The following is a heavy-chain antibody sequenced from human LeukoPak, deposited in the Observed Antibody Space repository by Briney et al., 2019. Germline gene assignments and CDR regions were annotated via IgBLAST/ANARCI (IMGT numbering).Heavy chain of an antibody. D-gene: IGHD3-10*01. CDR3: AKEPYGSGSLDY. Sequence: GGSLRLSCAASGFTFHAYAMHCVRQTPGQGMEWVSGISWDSGTIGYADSVKGRVSISRDNAKNSLYLQMNSLRPEDTALYYCAKEPYGSGSLDYWGQGVQVTVSS. CDR1: GFTFHAYA. V-gene: IGHV3-9*01. J-gene: IGHJ4*02. CDR2: ISWDSGTI.